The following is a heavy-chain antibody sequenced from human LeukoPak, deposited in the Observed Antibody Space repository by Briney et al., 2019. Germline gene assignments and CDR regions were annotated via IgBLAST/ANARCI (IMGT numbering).Heavy chain of an antibody. CDR3: ARDPGKKRWRHPTGMDV. Sequence: SETLSLTCTVSGYSISSGYYWGWIRQPPGKGLEWIGSIYHSGSTYYNPSLKSRVTISVDTSKNQFSLKLSSVTAADTAVYYCARDPGKKRWRHPTGMDVWGKGTTVTVSS. D-gene: IGHD5-24*01. CDR2: IYHSGST. CDR1: GYSISSGYY. V-gene: IGHV4-38-2*02. J-gene: IGHJ6*03.